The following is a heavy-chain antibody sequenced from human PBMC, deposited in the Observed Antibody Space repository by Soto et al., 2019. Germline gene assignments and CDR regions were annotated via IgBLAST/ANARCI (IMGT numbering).Heavy chain of an antibody. Sequence: VGSLRLSCAASGFTFSSYAMSWVRQAPGKGLEWVSAISGSGGSTYYADSVKGRFTISRDNSKNTLYLQMNSLRAEDTAVYYCAKEYLRRHYGDWFDPWGQGTLVTVSS. V-gene: IGHV3-23*01. D-gene: IGHD4-17*01. CDR2: ISGSGGST. CDR1: GFTFSSYA. CDR3: AKEYLRRHYGDWFDP. J-gene: IGHJ5*02.